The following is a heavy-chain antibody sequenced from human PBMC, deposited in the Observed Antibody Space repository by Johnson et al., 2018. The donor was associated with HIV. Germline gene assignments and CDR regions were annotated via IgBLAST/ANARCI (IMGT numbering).Heavy chain of an antibody. Sequence: VQLVESGGGSVQPGGSLRLSCAASGFTFSSYWMHWVRQVPGTGLVWVLVIYSSGGTLYSDFVRGRFTVSRDNSKSTLYLQMNSLRAEDTAVYYCARESGPSSDAFDIWGQGTMVTVSS. V-gene: IGHV3-66*01. CDR3: ARESGPSSDAFDI. CDR1: GFTFSSYW. J-gene: IGHJ3*02. D-gene: IGHD1-26*01. CDR2: IYSSGGT.